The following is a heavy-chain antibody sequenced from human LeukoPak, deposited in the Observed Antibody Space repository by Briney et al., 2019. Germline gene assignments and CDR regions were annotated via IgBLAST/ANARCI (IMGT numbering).Heavy chain of an antibody. CDR3: ATTGATEAGY. V-gene: IGHV4-59*01. Sequence: SETLSLTCTVSGGSISTYYWSWFRKPPGKGLEWLGYVQHTGSTNYNPSLSGRLTISLDTSKTRYSLRLSSVTAADTAVYYCATTGATEAGYWGQGTLVTVSS. CDR2: VQHTGST. CDR1: GGSISTYY. D-gene: IGHD2-8*02. J-gene: IGHJ4*02.